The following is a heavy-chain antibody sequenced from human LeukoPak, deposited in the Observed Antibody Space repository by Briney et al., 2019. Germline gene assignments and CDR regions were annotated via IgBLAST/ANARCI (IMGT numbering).Heavy chain of an antibody. J-gene: IGHJ4*02. CDR1: GVSINNYY. V-gene: IGHV4-4*07. Sequence: SETLSLTCTVSGVSINNYYWSWIRQPAGKGLEWIGRIYTSGSTNYNPSLKSRLTMSVDTSKNQFSLKLSSVTAADTAVYYCARDGRDADPRVSDYWGQGTLVTVPS. D-gene: IGHD6-6*01. CDR2: IYTSGST. CDR3: ARDGRDADPRVSDY.